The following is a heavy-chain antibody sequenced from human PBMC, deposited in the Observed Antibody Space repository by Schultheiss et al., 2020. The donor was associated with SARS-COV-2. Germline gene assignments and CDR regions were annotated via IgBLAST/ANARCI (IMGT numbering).Heavy chain of an antibody. J-gene: IGHJ5*02. V-gene: IGHV6-1*01. CDR1: GDSVSNNAAA. Sequence: SQTLSLTCAISGDSVSNNAAAWNWIRQSPSRGLEWLGRTYYRSKWGNDYALSMKSRITINSDTSKNQFSLKLSSVTAADTAVYYCARDGEAWLRSSGFDPWGQGTLVTVSS. D-gene: IGHD5-12*01. CDR3: ARDGEAWLRSSGFDP. CDR2: TYYRSKWGN.